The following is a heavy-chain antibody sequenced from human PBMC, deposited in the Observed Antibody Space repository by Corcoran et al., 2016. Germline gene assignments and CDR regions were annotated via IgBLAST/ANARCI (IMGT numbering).Heavy chain of an antibody. D-gene: IGHD5-12*01. CDR1: GYTFTSYA. J-gene: IGHJ4*02. CDR2: INAGNGNT. Sequence: QVQLVQSGAEVKKPGASVKVSCKASGYTFTSYAMHWVRQAPGQRLEWMGWINAGNGNTKYSQKFQGRVTITRDTSASTAYMELRSLRSEDTAVYYCARDRGYSGYDGGFDYWGQGTLVTVSS. CDR3: ARDRGYSGYDGGFDY. V-gene: IGHV1-3*01.